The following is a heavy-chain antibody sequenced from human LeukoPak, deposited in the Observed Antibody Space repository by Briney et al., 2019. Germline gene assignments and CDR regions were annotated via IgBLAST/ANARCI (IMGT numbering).Heavy chain of an antibody. CDR3: ARVMGRYCSSNSCYVDY. V-gene: IGHV3-30*04. D-gene: IGHD2-2*01. CDR2: ISYDGSNK. J-gene: IGHJ4*02. Sequence: GGSLRLSCAASGITFSSYAMHWVRQAPGKGLEWVAVISYDGSNKYYADSVKGRFTISRDNSKNTLHLQMNSLRAEDTAVYYCARVMGRYCSSNSCYVDYWGQGTLVTVSS. CDR1: GITFSSYA.